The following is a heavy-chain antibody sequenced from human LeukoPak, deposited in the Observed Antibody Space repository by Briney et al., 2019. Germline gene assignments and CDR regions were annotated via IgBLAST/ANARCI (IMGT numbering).Heavy chain of an antibody. CDR1: GLTFSDSA. J-gene: IGHJ4*02. CDR3: TRVGPSTVVDY. D-gene: IGHD1-26*01. CDR2: IRSKPQSYAT. V-gene: IGHV3-73*01. Sequence: GGSLRLSCAASGLTFSDSAIHWVRQPSGKGLEWVGRIRSKPQSYATAYDESLKGRFTISRDDSKNTAYLQMSSLKIEDTAVYYCTRVGPSTVVDYWGQGTQVTVSS.